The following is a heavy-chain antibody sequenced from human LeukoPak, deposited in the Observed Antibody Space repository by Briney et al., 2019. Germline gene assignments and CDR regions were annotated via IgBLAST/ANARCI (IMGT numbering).Heavy chain of an antibody. V-gene: IGHV1-69*05. CDR1: GGTFSIYA. CDR3: ARACCSGVSVDYFDSSGYPSGDAFDI. J-gene: IGHJ3*02. D-gene: IGHD3-22*01. CDR2: IITIFGTA. Sequence: GSSVKVSCKASGGTFSIYAISWVRQAPGQGLEWMGRIITIFGTANYAQKFQGRITITTDESTSTAYMELSSLRCEDTAVYYCARACCSGVSVDYFDSSGYPSGDAFDIWGQGTMVTVSS.